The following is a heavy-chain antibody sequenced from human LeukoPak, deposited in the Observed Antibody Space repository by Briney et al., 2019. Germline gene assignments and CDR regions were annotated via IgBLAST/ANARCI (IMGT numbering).Heavy chain of an antibody. D-gene: IGHD6-19*01. CDR3: ARDAPSSGWYYFDY. CDR1: GFTFGSYS. J-gene: IGHJ4*02. Sequence: GGSLRLSCAASGFTFGSYSMNWVRQAPGKGLEWVSSISSSSSYIYYADSVKGRFTISRDNAKNSLYLQMNSLRAEDTAVYYCARDAPSSGWYYFDYWGQGTLVTVSS. V-gene: IGHV3-21*01. CDR2: ISSSSSYI.